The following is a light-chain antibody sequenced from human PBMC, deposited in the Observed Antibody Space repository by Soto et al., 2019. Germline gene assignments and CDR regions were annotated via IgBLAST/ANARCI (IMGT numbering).Light chain of an antibody. V-gene: IGLV2-14*01. CDR1: SSDVGGYNY. CDR3: SSYIGTTLLV. J-gene: IGLJ1*01. CDR2: DVS. Sequence: QSALTQPASVSGSPGQSITISCTGTSSDVGGYNYVSWYQQHPGKAPKLMIYDVSNRPSGVSNRFSGSKSGNTASLTISGLQSEDEADYYCSSYIGTTLLVFGTGTKLTV.